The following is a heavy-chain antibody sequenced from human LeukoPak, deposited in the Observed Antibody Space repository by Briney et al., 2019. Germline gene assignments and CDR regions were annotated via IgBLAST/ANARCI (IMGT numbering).Heavy chain of an antibody. Sequence: GGSLRLSCAASGFPFSSNTMHWVRQAPGKGLEWVAIISYDGSNKYSADSVKGRFTISRDISKNTLYLQMNGLRAEDTAVYYCAREGGYYDSSGYHHSGAFDIWGQGTMVTVSS. V-gene: IGHV3-30*04. CDR1: GFPFSSNT. CDR2: ISYDGSNK. CDR3: AREGGYYDSSGYHHSGAFDI. D-gene: IGHD3-22*01. J-gene: IGHJ3*02.